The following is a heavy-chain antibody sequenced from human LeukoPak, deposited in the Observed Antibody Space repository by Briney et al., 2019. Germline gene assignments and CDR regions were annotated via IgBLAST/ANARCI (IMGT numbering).Heavy chain of an antibody. CDR1: GFTFDDYA. CDR3: AKSQRGYYPRRTYYYYMDA. Sequence: GGSLRLSCAASGFTFDDYAMHWVRQAPGKGLEWVSGISWNSGSIGYADSVKGRFTISRDNAKKTLYLQLNSLRAEDTAVYYCAKSQRGYYPRRTYYYYMDAWGKGTTVTVSS. J-gene: IGHJ6*03. CDR2: ISWNSGSI. V-gene: IGHV3-9*01. D-gene: IGHD1-26*01.